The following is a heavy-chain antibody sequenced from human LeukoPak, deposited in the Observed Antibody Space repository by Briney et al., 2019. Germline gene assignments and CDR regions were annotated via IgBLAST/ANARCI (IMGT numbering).Heavy chain of an antibody. CDR3: ARDLRGMVDY. J-gene: IGHJ4*02. CDR2: IYTSGST. Sequence: PSQTLSLTCTVSGGSISSGSYYWSWIRQPAGKGLEWIGRIYTSGSTNYNPSLESRVTISADKSKNQFSLKLTSVTAADTAVYYCARDLRGMVDYWGQGTLVTVSS. V-gene: IGHV4-61*02. CDR1: GGSISSGSYY. D-gene: IGHD3-16*01.